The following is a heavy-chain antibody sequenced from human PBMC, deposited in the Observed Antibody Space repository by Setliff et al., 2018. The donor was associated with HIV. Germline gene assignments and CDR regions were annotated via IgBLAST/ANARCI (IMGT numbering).Heavy chain of an antibody. CDR3: ARRLSSGSYFDY. D-gene: IGHD3-10*01. CDR1: GFTFSSYW. Sequence: GGSLRLSCAASGFTFSSYWMSWVRQAPGKGLEWVANIKQDETEKYYVDSVKGRFTVSRDNAKNSLYLQMNSLRAEDTALYYCARRLSSGSYFDYWGQGTLVTVSS. CDR2: IKQDETEK. V-gene: IGHV3-7*03. J-gene: IGHJ4*02.